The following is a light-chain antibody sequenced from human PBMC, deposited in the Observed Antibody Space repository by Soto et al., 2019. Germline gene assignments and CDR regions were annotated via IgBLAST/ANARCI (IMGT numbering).Light chain of an antibody. CDR1: QGISNY. CDR3: QKYNSAPWT. J-gene: IGKJ1*01. CDR2: VAS. Sequence: DIPMTQSPSSLSASVGDRVTITCRASQGISNYLAWYQQQPGKVPKLLIYVASTLQSGVPSRFSGSGSGIDFTLTISSLQPEDVATYYCQKYNSAPWTFGQGTKVEIK. V-gene: IGKV1-27*01.